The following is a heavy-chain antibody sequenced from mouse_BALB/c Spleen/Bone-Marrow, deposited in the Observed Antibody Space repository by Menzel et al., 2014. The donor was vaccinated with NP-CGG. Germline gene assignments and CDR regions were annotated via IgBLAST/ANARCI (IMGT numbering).Heavy chain of an antibody. V-gene: IGHV5-17*02. CDR2: ISSGSRTI. J-gene: IGHJ2*01. CDR1: GFTFSSFG. CDR3: TRGGNWEDFDY. Sequence: EVMLVESGGGLVQPGGSRKLSCAASGFTFSSFGMHWVRQAPEKGLEWVAYISSGSRTIYYADTVKGRFTISRDNPKXTLFLQMTGLRSEDTAMYYCTRGGNWEDFDYWGQGTTLTVSS. D-gene: IGHD4-1*01.